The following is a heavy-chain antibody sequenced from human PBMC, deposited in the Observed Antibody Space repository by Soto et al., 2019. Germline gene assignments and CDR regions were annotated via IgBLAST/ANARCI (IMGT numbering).Heavy chain of an antibody. J-gene: IGHJ4*02. D-gene: IGHD1-7*01. V-gene: IGHV1-18*04. Sequence: GASVKVSCKTSGYNFISHGINWVRQAPGQGLEWMGWISTYNGNTNYGQKVQDRVTMTTDTSTSTAYMELRSLRSDDTAVYYCARDIPLDWKYPFDYWAQGTLVPVSS. CDR1: GYNFISHG. CDR3: ARDIPLDWKYPFDY. CDR2: ISTYNGNT.